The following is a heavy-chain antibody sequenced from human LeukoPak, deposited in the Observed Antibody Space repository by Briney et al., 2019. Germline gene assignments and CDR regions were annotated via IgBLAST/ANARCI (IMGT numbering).Heavy chain of an antibody. CDR2: ISGSGGST. Sequence: GGSLRLSCAASGFTFSSYAMHWVRQAPGKGLEWVSAISGSGGSTYYADSVKGRFTISRDNSKNTLYLQMNSLRAEDTAVYYCAKEGGDYYDSSGYYDGYQTYAFDYWGQGTLVTVSS. D-gene: IGHD3-22*01. CDR1: GFTFSSYA. J-gene: IGHJ4*02. V-gene: IGHV3-23*01. CDR3: AKEGGDYYDSSGYYDGYQTYAFDY.